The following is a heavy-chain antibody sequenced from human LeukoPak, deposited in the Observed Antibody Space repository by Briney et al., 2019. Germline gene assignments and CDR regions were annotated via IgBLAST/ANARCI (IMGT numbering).Heavy chain of an antibody. J-gene: IGHJ4*02. V-gene: IGHV3-48*03. D-gene: IGHD6-19*01. CDR2: ISSSGNTI. CDR3: ARGRYSSGWNFFEY. CDR1: GFTISNYE. Sequence: GGSLRLSCAGFGFTISNYEMNWVRQAPGKGLEWLSYISSSGNTIYYADSVKGRFTISRDNAKNSLFLQMNSLRAEDTAVYYCARGRYSSGWNFFEYWGQGTLVTVSS.